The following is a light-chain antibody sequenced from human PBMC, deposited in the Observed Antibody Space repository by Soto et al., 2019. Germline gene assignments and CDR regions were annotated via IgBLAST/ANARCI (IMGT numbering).Light chain of an antibody. CDR1: SSDVGAYTF. J-gene: IGLJ1*01. CDR3: SSYTSSSTYV. Sequence: QSALTQPPSVSGSPGQSITISCTGTSSDVGAYTFVSWYQQHPDKVPKLMIFDVSRRPSGVSDRFSGSKSGNTASLTISGLQPEDEADYYCSSYTSSSTYVFGSGTKLTVL. V-gene: IGLV2-14*03. CDR2: DVS.